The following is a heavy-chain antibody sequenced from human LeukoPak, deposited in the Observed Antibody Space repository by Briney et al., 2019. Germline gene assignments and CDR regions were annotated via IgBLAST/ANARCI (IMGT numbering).Heavy chain of an antibody. J-gene: IGHJ5*02. CDR1: GGSFSGYY. V-gene: IGHV4-34*01. Sequence: PSGTLSLTCAVSGGSFSGYYWSWIRQPPGKGLEWIGEISRSGSTNYYAALTSRVNVSVATSKDKASLKLSSETAADTAVYSCARGPPYCSGGSCYSNWFDPWGQGTLVTVSS. CDR2: ISRSGST. D-gene: IGHD2-15*01. CDR3: ARGPPYCSGGSCYSNWFDP.